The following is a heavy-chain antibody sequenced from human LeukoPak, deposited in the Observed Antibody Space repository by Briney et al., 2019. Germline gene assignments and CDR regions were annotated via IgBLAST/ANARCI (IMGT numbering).Heavy chain of an antibody. Sequence: GESLKISCKGSGYSFSTYWIGWVRQMPRKGLEWMGIIYPGDSDTTYSPSFQGQVTISVDKSISTAYLQWSSLKASDTAMYYCARLLDILTGNPFDPWGQGTLVTVSS. CDR1: GYSFSTYW. CDR3: ARLLDILTGNPFDP. CDR2: IYPGDSDT. J-gene: IGHJ5*02. V-gene: IGHV5-51*01. D-gene: IGHD3-9*01.